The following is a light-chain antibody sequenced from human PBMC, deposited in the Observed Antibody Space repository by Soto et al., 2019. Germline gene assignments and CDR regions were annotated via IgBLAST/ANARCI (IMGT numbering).Light chain of an antibody. J-gene: IGKJ1*01. V-gene: IGKV1-5*03. Sequence: DIQMTQSPSTLSASLGDRVTITCRASQSISSWLAWYQQKPGKAPKLLIYKASSLESGVPSRFSGSGSGTEFTLTISSLQPDDFATYYCQQYNSKGTFGQGTKVEIK. CDR1: QSISSW. CDR3: QQYNSKGT. CDR2: KAS.